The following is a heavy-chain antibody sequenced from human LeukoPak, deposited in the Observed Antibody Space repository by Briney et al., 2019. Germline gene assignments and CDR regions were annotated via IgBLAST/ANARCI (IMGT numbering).Heavy chain of an antibody. V-gene: IGHV3-7*01. CDR2: MNEYGSEI. J-gene: IGHJ4*02. D-gene: IGHD2-2*01. Sequence: GGSLRLSCAASGFTFSSYGMHWVRQAPGKGLEWVAKMNEYGSEIFYVDSVKGRFTISRDNGKNSLYLQMNRLRAEDTAVYYCARPRGCGSSRCNNFDYWGQGTLVTVSS. CDR1: GFTFSSYG. CDR3: ARPRGCGSSRCNNFDY.